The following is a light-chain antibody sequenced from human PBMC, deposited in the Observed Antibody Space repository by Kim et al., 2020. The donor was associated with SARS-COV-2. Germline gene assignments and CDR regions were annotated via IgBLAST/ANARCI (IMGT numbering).Light chain of an antibody. CDR1: SSDVGGYNY. Sequence: QSVTISCTETSSDVGGYNYVSWYQQHPGKAPKLMIYDVSKRPSGVPDRFSGSKSGNTASLTISGLQAEDEADYYCCSYAGSYTFYVFGTGTKVTVL. CDR3: CSYAGSYTFYV. CDR2: DVS. V-gene: IGLV2-11*01. J-gene: IGLJ1*01.